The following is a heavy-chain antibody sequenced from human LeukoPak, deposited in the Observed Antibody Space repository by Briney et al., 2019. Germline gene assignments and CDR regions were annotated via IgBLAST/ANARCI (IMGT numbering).Heavy chain of an antibody. CDR3: AKGSTRYCSGGSCYGEAFDY. CDR1: GFTFSSYA. D-gene: IGHD2-15*01. Sequence: GGSLRLSCAASGFTFSSYAMSWVRQAPGKGLEWVSAISGSGGSTYYADSVKGRFTISRDNSKNTLYLQMNSLRAEDTAVYYCAKGSTRYCSGGSCYGEAFDYWGQGTLVTVSS. V-gene: IGHV3-23*01. CDR2: ISGSGGST. J-gene: IGHJ4*02.